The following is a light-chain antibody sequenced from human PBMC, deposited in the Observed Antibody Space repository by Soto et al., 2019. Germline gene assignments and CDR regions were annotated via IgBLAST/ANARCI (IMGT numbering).Light chain of an antibody. Sequence: QSVLTQPPSASGTPGQTVTISCSGSSSNIGSAYIYWYQHLPGTAPKLLIYRNNQRPSGVPDRFSASKSVTSASLAMSGLRSEDDADYYCAAWDDSLVVFGGWTKLTVL. CDR2: RNN. J-gene: IGLJ2*01. CDR3: AAWDDSLVV. V-gene: IGLV1-47*01. CDR1: SSNIGSAY.